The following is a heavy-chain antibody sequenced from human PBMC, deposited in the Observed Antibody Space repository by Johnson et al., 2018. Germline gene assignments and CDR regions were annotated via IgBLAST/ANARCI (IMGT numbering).Heavy chain of an antibody. V-gene: IGHV3-15*07. CDR2: IRSKNDGGTA. Sequence: EVQLVETGGGLVQPGGSLRLSCAASGFAFSDARMSWVRQAPGRGLEWVGRIRSKNDGGTAEYAAPVKDRFIVSRDDSKNTVYLQMNSLKIEDTAGYYCIKPRDKCRGDCLQHWGQGALVTVSS. CDR1: GFAFSDAR. CDR3: IKPRDKCRGDCLQH. D-gene: IGHD2-21*02. J-gene: IGHJ1*01.